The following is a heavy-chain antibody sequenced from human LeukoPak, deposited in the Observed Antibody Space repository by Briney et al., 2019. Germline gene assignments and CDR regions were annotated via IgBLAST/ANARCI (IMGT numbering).Heavy chain of an antibody. V-gene: IGHV4-34*01. D-gene: IGHD2-15*01. CDR3: AREIVVVVAAPPWFDP. Sequence: SETLSLTCAVYGGSFSGYYWSWIRQPPGKGLEWIGEINHSGSTNYNPSLKGRVTIPVDTSKNQFSLKLSSVTAADTAVYYCAREIVVVVAAPPWFDPGGQGPLVTVSS. CDR2: INHSGST. CDR1: GGSFSGYY. J-gene: IGHJ5*02.